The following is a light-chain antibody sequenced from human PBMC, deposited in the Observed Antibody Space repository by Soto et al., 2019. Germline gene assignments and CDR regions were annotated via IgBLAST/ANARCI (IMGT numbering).Light chain of an antibody. CDR2: EGF. V-gene: IGLV2-23*01. J-gene: IGLJ1*01. CDR3: CSHAGSDTYV. CDR1: SSDVGSGNV. Sequence: QSALTQPASVSGSPGQSITISCTGTSSDVGSGNVVSWYQHYPGSAPQLMIYEGFKRPSGVSSRFSGSKSGNTASLTISGLQAGDEAEYHCCSHAGSDTYVFGSGPKLTVL.